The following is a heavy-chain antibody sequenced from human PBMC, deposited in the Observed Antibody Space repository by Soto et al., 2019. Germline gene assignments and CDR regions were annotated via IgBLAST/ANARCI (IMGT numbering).Heavy chain of an antibody. V-gene: IGHV3-23*01. CDR1: GFSFGSYA. J-gene: IGHJ4*02. CDR2: ISGSDGKT. D-gene: IGHD3-3*01. CDR3: ARWSYLDY. Sequence: GGSLRLSCAASGFSFGSYALSWVRQAPGRGLEWVSTISGSDGKTFYADSVKGRFSISRDTSQSTLYLQMNSLRADDTAMYYCARWSYLDYWGQGTRVTVSS.